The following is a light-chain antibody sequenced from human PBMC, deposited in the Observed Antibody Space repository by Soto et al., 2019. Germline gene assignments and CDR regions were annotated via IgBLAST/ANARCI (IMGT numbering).Light chain of an antibody. J-gene: IGLJ1*01. CDR1: SSDVGSYNL. Sequence: QSALTQPASVSGSPGQSITISCTGTSSDVGSYNLVSWYQQHPGKAPKFMIYEGSKRPSGVSNRFSGSKSGNTASLTISGLQAEDEADYYCCSYAGSSTLYVFGTGTKLTVL. CDR2: EGS. V-gene: IGLV2-23*01. CDR3: CSYAGSSTLYV.